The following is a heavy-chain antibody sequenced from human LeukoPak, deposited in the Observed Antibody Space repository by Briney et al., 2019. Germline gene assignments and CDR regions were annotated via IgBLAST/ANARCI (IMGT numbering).Heavy chain of an antibody. Sequence: SQTLSLTCTVSGGSISSGSYYWSWIRQPAGKGLEWIGRIYTSGSTNYNLSLKSRVTISVDTSKNQFSLKLSSVTAADTAVYYCATDPGDAFDIWGQGTMVTVSS. V-gene: IGHV4-61*02. J-gene: IGHJ3*02. CDR3: ATDPGDAFDI. CDR1: GGSISSGSYY. CDR2: IYTSGST.